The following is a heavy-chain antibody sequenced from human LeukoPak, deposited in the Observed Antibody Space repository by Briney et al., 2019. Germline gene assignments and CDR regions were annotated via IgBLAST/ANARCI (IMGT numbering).Heavy chain of an antibody. V-gene: IGHV1-18*01. CDR1: GYIFNSYA. J-gene: IGHJ6*03. CDR2: ITVHNGQT. CDR3: ARVYTRPVAGSWGDYYYYYMDV. D-gene: IGHD6-19*01. Sequence: ASVKVPCKASGYIFNSYAISWVRQAPGQGLEWMGRITVHNGQTNYAQRFQGRVSMTTDTSTSTAYMEVRSLRSADTAVYYCARVYTRPVAGSWGDYYYYYMDVWGKGTSVTISS.